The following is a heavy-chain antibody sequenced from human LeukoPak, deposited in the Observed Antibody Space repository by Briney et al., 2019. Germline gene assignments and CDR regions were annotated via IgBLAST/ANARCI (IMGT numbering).Heavy chain of an antibody. CDR3: ARERTRGHWFDP. Sequence: SETLSLTCTVSGDSISSSSYYWGWIRQPPGKGLEWIGSIYYSGSTSYNPSLKSRVTISLDTSKNQFSLKLTSVTAADAAVYYCARERTRGHWFDPWGQGTLVTVSS. V-gene: IGHV4-39*07. J-gene: IGHJ5*02. D-gene: IGHD1-1*01. CDR1: GDSISSSSYY. CDR2: IYYSGST.